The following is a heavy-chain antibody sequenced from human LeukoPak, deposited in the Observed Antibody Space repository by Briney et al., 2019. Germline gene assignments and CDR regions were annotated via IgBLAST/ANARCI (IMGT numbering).Heavy chain of an antibody. V-gene: IGHV3-21*01. CDR1: GFTFSSYT. CDR2: ITSISNYI. CDR3: AKDYRPHDFWSGLVDY. J-gene: IGHJ4*02. D-gene: IGHD3-3*01. Sequence: GGSLRLSCTASGFTFSSYTMNWVRQAPGKGLEWISSITSISNYIFYADSLKGRFTISRDNSKNTLYLQMNSPRAEDTAVYYCAKDYRPHDFWSGLVDYWGQGTLVTVSS.